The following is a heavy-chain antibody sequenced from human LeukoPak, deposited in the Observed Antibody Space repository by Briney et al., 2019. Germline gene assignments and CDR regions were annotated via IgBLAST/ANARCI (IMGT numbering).Heavy chain of an antibody. CDR1: GYSISSGYY. CDR3: ARGPDILTGFLNY. D-gene: IGHD3-9*01. CDR2: IYHSGST. V-gene: IGHV4-38-2*02. J-gene: IGHJ4*02. Sequence: SETLSLTCTVSGYSISSGYYWGWIRQPPGKGLEWIGSIYHSGSTYYNPSLKSRVTISVDTSKNQFSLKLSSVTAADTAVYYCARGPDILTGFLNYWGQGTLVTVSS.